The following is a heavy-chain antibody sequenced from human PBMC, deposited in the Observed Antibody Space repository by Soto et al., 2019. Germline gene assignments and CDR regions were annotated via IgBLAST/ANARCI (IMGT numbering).Heavy chain of an antibody. CDR3: AKDTGYGDYNYWYFDL. Sequence: EVQLLESGGGLVQPGRSLRLSCEASGFTFSSYAMSWVRQAPGKGLEWVSAISGSGGSTYYADSVKGRFTISRDNSKNTLYLQMNSLRAEDTAVYYCAKDTGYGDYNYWYFDLWGRGTLVTVSS. CDR2: ISGSGGST. J-gene: IGHJ2*01. D-gene: IGHD4-17*01. CDR1: GFTFSSYA. V-gene: IGHV3-23*01.